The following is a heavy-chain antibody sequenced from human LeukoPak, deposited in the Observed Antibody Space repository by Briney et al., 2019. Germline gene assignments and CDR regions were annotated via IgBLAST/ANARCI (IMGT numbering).Heavy chain of an antibody. CDR2: INHSGST. CDR3: ARVVPAATWFDP. CDR1: GGSFSGYY. V-gene: IGHV4-34*01. D-gene: IGHD2-2*01. J-gene: IGHJ5*02. Sequence: PETPSLTCAVYGGSFSGYYWSWIRQPPRKGLEWIGEINHSGSTNYNPSLKSRVTISVDTSKNQFSLKLSSVTAADTAVYYCARVVPAATWFDPWGQGTLVTVSS.